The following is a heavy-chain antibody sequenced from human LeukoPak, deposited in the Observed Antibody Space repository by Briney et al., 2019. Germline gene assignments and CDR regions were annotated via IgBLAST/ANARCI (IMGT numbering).Heavy chain of an antibody. D-gene: IGHD1-26*01. CDR2: IGGSDYT. Sequence: GGSLRLSCAASGFIFSAYAMVWVRQAPGKGLEWVSGIGGSDYTYYADSVKGRFTISRDNSKNTLDLQMNSLRAEDTAGYYCAKHLLVGGTRGAYAFDIWGRGTMVTVSS. V-gene: IGHV3-23*01. CDR1: GFIFSAYA. J-gene: IGHJ3*02. CDR3: AKHLLVGGTRGAYAFDI.